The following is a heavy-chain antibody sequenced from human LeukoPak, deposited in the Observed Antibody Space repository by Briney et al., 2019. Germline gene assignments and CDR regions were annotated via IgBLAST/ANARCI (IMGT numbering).Heavy chain of an antibody. J-gene: IGHJ3*02. CDR1: GGSISSISYY. D-gene: IGHD2-21*02. V-gene: IGHV4-39*01. CDR2: IYYSGTT. Sequence: PSETLSLTCSVSGGSISSISYYWGWIRRPPGKGLEWIASIYYSGTTHYNPSLSSRVTMSVDTSKNQFSLKLSAVTAADTAVYYCARHAYCGGDCFGGAFEIWGQGTMVTVSS. CDR3: ARHAYCGGDCFGGAFEI.